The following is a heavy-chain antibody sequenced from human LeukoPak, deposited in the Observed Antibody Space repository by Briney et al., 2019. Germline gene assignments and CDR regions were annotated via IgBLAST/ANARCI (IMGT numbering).Heavy chain of an antibody. CDR1: GFTFSRYA. Sequence: GGSLRLSCAASGFTFSRYAMSWVRQAAGRGRGWDSAISGSGDKTHYADSMKSRFNISTDSSKNTLYLQKSSLRVEDTAVYYCASQGRGAFDIWGQGTMVTVSS. CDR2: ISGSGDKT. V-gene: IGHV3-23*01. D-gene: IGHD3-10*01. CDR3: ASQGRGAFDI. J-gene: IGHJ3*02.